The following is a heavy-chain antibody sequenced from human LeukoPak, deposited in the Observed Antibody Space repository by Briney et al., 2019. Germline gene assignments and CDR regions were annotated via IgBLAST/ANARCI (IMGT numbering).Heavy chain of an antibody. J-gene: IGHJ6*03. CDR1: GGSFSGYY. V-gene: IGHV4-34*01. D-gene: IGHD3-3*01. Sequence: SETLSLTCAVYGGSFSGYYWSWIRQPPGKGLEWIGEINHSGSTNYNPSLKSRVTISVDTSKNQFSLKLSSVTAADTAVYYCARRADFWSGYYISHYYYYMDVWGKGTTVTVSS. CDR2: INHSGST. CDR3: ARRADFWSGYYISHYYYYMDV.